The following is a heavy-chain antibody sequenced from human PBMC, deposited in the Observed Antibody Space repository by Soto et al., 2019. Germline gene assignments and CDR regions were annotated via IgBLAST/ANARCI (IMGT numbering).Heavy chain of an antibody. CDR1: GYTFTSYG. J-gene: IGHJ4*02. Sequence: ASVKVSCKASGYTFTSYGISWVRQAPGQGLEWMGWISAYNGNTNYAQKLQGRVTMTTDTSTSTAYMELRSLRSDDTAVYYCARSGRGYCSSASCLNFDYWGQGTLVTVSS. D-gene: IGHD2-2*01. V-gene: IGHV1-18*01. CDR3: ARSGRGYCSSASCLNFDY. CDR2: ISAYNGNT.